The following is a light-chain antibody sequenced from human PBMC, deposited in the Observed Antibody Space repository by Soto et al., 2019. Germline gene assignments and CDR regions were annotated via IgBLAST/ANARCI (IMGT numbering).Light chain of an antibody. CDR2: DTS. V-gene: IGKV3-11*01. J-gene: IGKJ4*01. CDR1: QSVSSS. Sequence: EIVLTQSPATLSLSPGERVTLSCRASQSVSSSLAWYQQKPGRAPRLLVYDTSNRATGIPARFSGSGSGTDFTLTISSLEPEDFAVYYCQQRTSWPPTFGGGTKVDIK. CDR3: QQRTSWPPT.